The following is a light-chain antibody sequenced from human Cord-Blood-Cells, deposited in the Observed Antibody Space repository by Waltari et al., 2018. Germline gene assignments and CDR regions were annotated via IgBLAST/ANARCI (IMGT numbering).Light chain of an antibody. J-gene: IGLJ1*01. V-gene: IGLV2-11*01. CDR3: CSYAGSYV. CDR1: SSDVGGYNY. CDR2: DVS. Sequence: QSALTQPRSVSGSPGQSVTISCTGTSSDVGGYNYVSWYQQHPGKAPKLMIYDVSKRPSGVPDRFSGSKSGNTASLTISGLQAEEEADYYCCSYAGSYVFGTGTEVTVL.